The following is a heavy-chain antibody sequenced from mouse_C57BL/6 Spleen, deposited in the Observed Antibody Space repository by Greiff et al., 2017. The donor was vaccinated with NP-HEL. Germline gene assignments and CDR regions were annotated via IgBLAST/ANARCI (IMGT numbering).Heavy chain of an antibody. D-gene: IGHD1-1*01. Sequence: EVQLQQSGTVLARPGASVKMSCKTSGYTFTSYWMHWVKQRPGQGLDWIGAIYPGNSDTSYNQKFKGKATLTAVTSASTAYMELSSLTNEGSAVYYCTRGGYYCGSSGHWYFDVWGTGTTVTVSS. J-gene: IGHJ1*03. CDR2: IYPGNSDT. CDR1: GYTFTSYW. V-gene: IGHV1-5*01. CDR3: TRGGYYCGSSGHWYFDV.